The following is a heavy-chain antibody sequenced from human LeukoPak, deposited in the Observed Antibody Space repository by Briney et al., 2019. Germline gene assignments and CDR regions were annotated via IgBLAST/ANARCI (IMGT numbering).Heavy chain of an antibody. D-gene: IGHD1-1*01. Sequence: GGSLRLSCAASGFTFSNYGMHWVRQAPGKGLEWVAFIRYDGINKYYADSVKGRFTISRDNSKNTLYLQMNSLRAEDTAVYYCAKEDLDSLDYWGQGTLVTVSS. CDR2: IRYDGINK. J-gene: IGHJ4*02. CDR1: GFTFSNYG. V-gene: IGHV3-30*02. CDR3: AKEDLDSLDY.